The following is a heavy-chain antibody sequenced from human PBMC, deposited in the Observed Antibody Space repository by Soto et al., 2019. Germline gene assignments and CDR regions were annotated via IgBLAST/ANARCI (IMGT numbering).Heavy chain of an antibody. CDR2: IHYSGST. Sequence: QVQLQESGPGLVEPSQTLSLTCTVSGGSISGEGYYWSWIRQYSGRGLEWIGYIHYSGSTYYNPSIKSRVIISVGTSKTQFFLNLSSVTAADTAVYYCARAWTATAGWANWFDRWGQGTLVTVSS. V-gene: IGHV4-31*03. J-gene: IGHJ5*02. CDR3: ARAWTATAGWANWFDR. D-gene: IGHD6-13*01. CDR1: GGSISGEGYY.